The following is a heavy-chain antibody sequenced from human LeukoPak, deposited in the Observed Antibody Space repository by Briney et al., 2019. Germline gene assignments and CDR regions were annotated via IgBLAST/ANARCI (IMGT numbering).Heavy chain of an antibody. CDR2: IIPILGIA. CDR3: ARPLYDSSGYPRNYYYGMDV. V-gene: IGHV1-69*04. CDR1: GGTFSSYA. Sequence: SVTVSCKASGGTFSSYAISWVRQAPGQGLEWMGRIIPILGIANYAQKFQGRVTITADKSTSTAYMELSSLRSEDTAVYYCARPLYDSSGYPRNYYYGMDVWGQGTTVTVSS. J-gene: IGHJ6*02. D-gene: IGHD3-22*01.